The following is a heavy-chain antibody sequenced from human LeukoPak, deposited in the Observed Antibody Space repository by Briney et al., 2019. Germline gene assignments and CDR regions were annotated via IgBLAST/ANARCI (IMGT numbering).Heavy chain of an antibody. CDR3: ARGPTYPYGSGSYGDY. D-gene: IGHD3-10*01. J-gene: IGHJ4*02. CDR1: GYAFTSYD. Sequence: GASVKVSCKASGYAFTSYDINWVRQATGQGFEWMGWMDPNSGNTGYAQKFQGRVTMTRNTSISTAYMELSSLRSEDTAVYYCARGPTYPYGSGSYGDYWGQGTLVTVSS. CDR2: MDPNSGNT. V-gene: IGHV1-8*01.